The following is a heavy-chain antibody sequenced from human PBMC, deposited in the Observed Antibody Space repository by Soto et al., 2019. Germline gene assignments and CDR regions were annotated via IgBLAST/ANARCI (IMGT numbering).Heavy chain of an antibody. J-gene: IGHJ4*02. D-gene: IGHD5-12*01. V-gene: IGHV3-23*01. CDR2: ISGSGTST. CDR3: AKANTQWLRQSYFDY. Sequence: PGGSLRLSCAASGFAFSSYAMSWVRQAPGKGLEWVSTISGSGTSTYYADSVKGRFTISRDNSKNTLYLQMNSLRAEDTAVYYCAKANTQWLRQSYFDYWGQGTLVTVSS. CDR1: GFAFSSYA.